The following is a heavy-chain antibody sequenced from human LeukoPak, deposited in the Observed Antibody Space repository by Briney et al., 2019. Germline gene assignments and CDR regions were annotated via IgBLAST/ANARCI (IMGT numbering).Heavy chain of an antibody. CDR3: ARVTSWYDPIDF. D-gene: IGHD6-13*01. V-gene: IGHV4-59*01. Sequence: PSETLSLTCTVSGGSISSYYWSWIRQPPGKGLEWIGYIYYSGSTNYNPSLQTRVTISVDTSKNQFSLKLSSVTAADTAFYYCARVTSWYDPIDFWGPGTLVTVSS. J-gene: IGHJ4*02. CDR2: IYYSGST. CDR1: GGSISSYY.